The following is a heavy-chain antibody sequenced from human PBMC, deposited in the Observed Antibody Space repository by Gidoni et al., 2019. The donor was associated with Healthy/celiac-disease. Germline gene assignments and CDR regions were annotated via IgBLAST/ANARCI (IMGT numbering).Heavy chain of an antibody. CDR2: IYYSGST. CDR1: GGSISSYY. Sequence: QVQLQESGPGLVKPSETLSLTCTVSGGSISSYYWSWIRQPPGKGLEWIGYIYYSGSTNYNPSLKSRVTISVDTSKNQFSLKLSSVTAADTAVYYCARDLTGSFDYWGQGTLVTVSS. CDR3: ARDLTGSFDY. J-gene: IGHJ4*02. V-gene: IGHV4-59*01. D-gene: IGHD6-6*01.